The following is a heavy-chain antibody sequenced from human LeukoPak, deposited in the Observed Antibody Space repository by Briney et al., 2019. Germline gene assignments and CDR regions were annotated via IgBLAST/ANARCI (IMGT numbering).Heavy chain of an antibody. CDR3: ARWVVITRNRYFDY. CDR2: INHSGST. V-gene: IGHV4-34*01. Sequence: SETLSLTCAVYGGSFSGYYWSWIRQPPGKGLEWIGEINHSGSTNYNPSLKSRVTISVDTSKNQFSLKLSSVTAADTAVYYCARWVVITRNRYFDYWGQGTLVTVSS. J-gene: IGHJ4*02. D-gene: IGHD3-22*01. CDR1: GGSFSGYY.